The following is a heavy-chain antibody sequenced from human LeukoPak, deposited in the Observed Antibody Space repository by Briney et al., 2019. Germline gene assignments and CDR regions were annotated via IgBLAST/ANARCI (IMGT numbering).Heavy chain of an antibody. J-gene: IGHJ4*02. CDR1: GGSFSGYY. CDR2: INHSGST. D-gene: IGHD3-22*01. Sequence: SETLPLTCAVYGGSFSGYYWSWIRQPPGKGLEWIGEINHSGSTNYNPSLKSRVTISVDRSKNQFSLKLSSVTAADTAVYYCARGDYYDSSGYTIDYWGQGTLVTVSS. CDR3: ARGDYYDSSGYTIDY. V-gene: IGHV4-34*01.